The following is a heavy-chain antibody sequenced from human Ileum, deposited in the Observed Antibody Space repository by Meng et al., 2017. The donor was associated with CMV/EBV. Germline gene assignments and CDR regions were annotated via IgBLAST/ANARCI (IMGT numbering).Heavy chain of an antibody. CDR3: ASGDSLRAVDF. J-gene: IGHJ4*02. CDR2: IYYSGGT. D-gene: IGHD2-21*02. CDR1: GASISRSTYY. Sequence: LQASGHGLVKPSETLSLTCTVSGASISRSTYYWGWIRQPPGKGLEWIGSIYYSGGTYYNPSLKSRVTISVDTSKNQFSLKLNSVTAADTAVYYCASGDSLRAVDFWGQGTLVTVSS. V-gene: IGHV4-39*07.